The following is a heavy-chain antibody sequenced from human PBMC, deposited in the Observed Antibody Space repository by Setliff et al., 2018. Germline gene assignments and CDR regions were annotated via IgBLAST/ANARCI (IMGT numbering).Heavy chain of an antibody. Sequence: SETLSLTCAVYGESFSGHYWNWIRQPPGKGLEWIGEINDSGRSNYNPPLKSRLTMSVDTYKKQFSLTLTFVTAADTAVYYCARGSSYDKGWFPRTLYYYYYLDVWANGTTVTVSS. CDR2: INDSGRS. V-gene: IGHV4-34*01. CDR3: ARGSSYDKGWFPRTLYYYYYLDV. D-gene: IGHD6-19*01. J-gene: IGHJ6*03. CDR1: GESFSGHY.